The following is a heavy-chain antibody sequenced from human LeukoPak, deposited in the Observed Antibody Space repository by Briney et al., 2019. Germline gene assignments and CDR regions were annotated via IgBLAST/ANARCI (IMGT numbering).Heavy chain of an antibody. CDR3: ARDSPYGTAGY. Sequence: GGSLRLSCAASGFSFSTYSMNWVRQAPGKGLEWVSSISSSSSYIYYADSVKGRFTISRDNTKNSLYLQMNSLRAEDTAVYYCARDSPYGTAGYWGQGTLVTVSS. V-gene: IGHV3-21*01. J-gene: IGHJ4*02. CDR2: ISSSSSYI. CDR1: GFSFSTYS. D-gene: IGHD2-8*02.